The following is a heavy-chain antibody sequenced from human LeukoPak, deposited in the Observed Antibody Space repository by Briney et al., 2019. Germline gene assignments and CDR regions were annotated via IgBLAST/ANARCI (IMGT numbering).Heavy chain of an antibody. CDR3: ARLVWGTDRYFDL. V-gene: IGHV3-7*01. J-gene: IGHJ4*02. CDR2: IKQDATAK. CDR1: GFTFSGW. D-gene: IGHD3-16*01. Sequence: GGSLRLSCAASGFTFSGWMSWLRQAPGKGLEWVANIKQDATAKYYVDSVKGRFTISRDNAKNSLYLDMNSLRAEDTAVYYCARLVWGTDRYFDLWAQGTLVTVSS.